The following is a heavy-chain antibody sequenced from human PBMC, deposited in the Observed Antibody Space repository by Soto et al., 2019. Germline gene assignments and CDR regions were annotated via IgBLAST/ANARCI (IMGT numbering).Heavy chain of an antibody. CDR1: GGSISRYY. CDR2: IYYSGST. J-gene: IGHJ6*03. D-gene: IGHD3-10*01. V-gene: IGHV4-59*04. Sequence: SETLSLTCTVSGGSISRYYWSWIRQPPGKGLEWIGYIYYSGSTYYNPSLKSRVTISVDTSKNQFSLKLSSVTAADTAVYYCARHITMVRGVRLVHYMDVWGKGTTVTVSS. CDR3: ARHITMVRGVRLVHYMDV.